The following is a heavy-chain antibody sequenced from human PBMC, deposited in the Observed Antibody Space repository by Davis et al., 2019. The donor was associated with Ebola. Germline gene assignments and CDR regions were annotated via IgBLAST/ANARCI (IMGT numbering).Heavy chain of an antibody. CDR3: ARLSPLGLRLGETYNWFDP. V-gene: IGHV4-59*01. D-gene: IGHD3-16*01. CDR2: LFYGGSP. J-gene: IGHJ5*02. Sequence: MPSETLSLTCTVSGGSISSYYWTWIRQPPGKGLEWMGHLFYGGSPNYNPSLKSRVTISLDTSKNQLSLRLNSLTAADTAVYYCARLSPLGLRLGETYNWFDPWGPGTLVTVSS. CDR1: GGSISSYY.